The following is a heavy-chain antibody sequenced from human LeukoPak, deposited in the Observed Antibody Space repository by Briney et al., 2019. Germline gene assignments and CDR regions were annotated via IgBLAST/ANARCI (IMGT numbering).Heavy chain of an antibody. CDR2: IYYSRST. Sequence: PSETLSLTCTVSGGSISSYYWSWIRQPPGKGLEWIGYIYYSRSTNYNPSLKSRVTISVDTSKNQFSLKLSSVTAADTAVYYCARHGSNDYALGLYYYYGMDVWGQGTTVTVSS. D-gene: IGHD4-17*01. CDR1: GGSISSYY. J-gene: IGHJ6*02. CDR3: ARHGSNDYALGLYYYYGMDV. V-gene: IGHV4-59*08.